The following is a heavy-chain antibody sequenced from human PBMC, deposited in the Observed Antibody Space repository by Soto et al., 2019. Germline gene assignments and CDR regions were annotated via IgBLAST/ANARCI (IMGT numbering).Heavy chain of an antibody. Sequence: QVKLVQSGAEVRKPGSSVKVSCETSGATLSNYIIGWVRQAPGQGLEWMGRIIPILGIPNFSQSFQDRLTSTADRSTSTSYMELSSLRSEDTAIYFCARGGVVDYGDYNTWGQGTLVTVSS. D-gene: IGHD4-17*01. J-gene: IGHJ5*02. CDR1: GATLSNYI. CDR3: ARGGVVDYGDYNT. CDR2: IIPILGIP. V-gene: IGHV1-69*02.